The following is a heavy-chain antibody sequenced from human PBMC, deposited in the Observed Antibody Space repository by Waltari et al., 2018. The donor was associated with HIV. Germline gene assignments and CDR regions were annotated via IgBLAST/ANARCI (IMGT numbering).Heavy chain of an antibody. D-gene: IGHD3-22*01. Sequence: EVQLVESGGGLVKPGGSLRLSCAASGFTFSRYSMNWVGKAPGKGLEWVSSISSSSSYIYYADSVKGRFTISRDNAKNSLYLQMNSLRAEDTAVYYCARDSGPYYYDSSGYASFDYWGQGTLVTVSS. CDR1: GFTFSRYS. CDR3: ARDSGPYYYDSSGYASFDY. CDR2: ISSSSSYI. J-gene: IGHJ4*02. V-gene: IGHV3-21*01.